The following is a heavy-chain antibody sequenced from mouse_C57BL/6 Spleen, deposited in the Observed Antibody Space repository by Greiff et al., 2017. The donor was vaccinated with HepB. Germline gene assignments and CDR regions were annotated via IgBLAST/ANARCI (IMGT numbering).Heavy chain of an antibody. CDR3: ARDATGDYDDYAMDY. V-gene: IGHV1-76*01. CDR2: IYPGSVNT. D-gene: IGHD2-4*01. J-gene: IGHJ4*01. CDR1: GYTFTDYY. Sequence: VQLQQPGAELVRSGASVKLSCKASGYTFTDYYTNWVKQRPGQGLEWIARIYPGSVNTYYNEKFKGKSTLTAEKSSGTAYMQLSSLTSEDSAVFACARDATGDYDDYAMDYWSQVTSVTVSS.